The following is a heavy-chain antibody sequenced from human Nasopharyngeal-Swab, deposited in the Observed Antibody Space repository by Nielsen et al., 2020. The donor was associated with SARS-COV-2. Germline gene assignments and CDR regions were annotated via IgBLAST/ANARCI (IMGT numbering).Heavy chain of an antibody. Sequence: GGSLRLSCAASGFTFSDYYMSWIRQAPGEGLEWVSYISSSSSYTNYADSVKGRFTISRDNAKNSLYLQMNSLRADDTAVYYCARGSIRGIIISDFDYWGQGTLVTVSS. D-gene: IGHD3-10*01. J-gene: IGHJ4*02. V-gene: IGHV3-11*05. CDR1: GFTFSDYY. CDR2: ISSSSSYT. CDR3: ARGSIRGIIISDFDY.